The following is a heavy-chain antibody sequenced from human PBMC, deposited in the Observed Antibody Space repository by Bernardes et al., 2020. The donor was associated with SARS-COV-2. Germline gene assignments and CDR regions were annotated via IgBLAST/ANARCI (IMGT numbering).Heavy chain of an antibody. CDR3: ARSGDIVVVPAAPTTYYYMDV. CDR2: ISAYNGNT. J-gene: IGHJ6*03. Sequence: ASVKVSCKASGYTFTSYGISWVRQAPGQGLEWMGWISAYNGNTNYAQKLQGRVTMTTDTSTSTAYMELRSLRSDDTAVYYCARSGDIVVVPAAPTTYYYMDVWGKGTTVTVSS. V-gene: IGHV1-18*01. D-gene: IGHD2-2*01. CDR1: GYTFTSYG.